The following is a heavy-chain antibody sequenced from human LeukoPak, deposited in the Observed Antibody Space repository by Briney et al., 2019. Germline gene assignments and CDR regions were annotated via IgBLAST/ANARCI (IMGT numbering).Heavy chain of an antibody. J-gene: IGHJ5*02. V-gene: IGHV1-69*05. Sequence: ASVTVSCKASGGTFSSYAISWVRQAPGQGLEWMGGIIPIFGTANYAQKFQGRVTITTDESTSTAYMELSSLRSEDTAVYYCARAEYSSSYNWFDPWGQGTLVTVSS. D-gene: IGHD6-6*01. CDR2: IIPIFGTA. CDR1: GGTFSSYA. CDR3: ARAEYSSSYNWFDP.